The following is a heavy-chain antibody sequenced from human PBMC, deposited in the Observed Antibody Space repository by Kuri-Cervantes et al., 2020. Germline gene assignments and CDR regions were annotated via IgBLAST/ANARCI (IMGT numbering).Heavy chain of an antibody. CDR1: GFTFSSYA. CDR2: ISGSGGST. J-gene: IGHJ4*02. V-gene: IGHV3-23*01. Sequence: GGSLRLSCAASGFTFSSYAMSWVRQAPGKGLEWVSAISGSGGSTYYVDSVKGRFTISRDNSKNTLYLQMNSLRADDSAVYYCAKDPKKMTTVVTRREQLFDHWGQGTLVTVSS. CDR3: AKDPKKMTTVVTRREQLFDH. D-gene: IGHD4-23*01.